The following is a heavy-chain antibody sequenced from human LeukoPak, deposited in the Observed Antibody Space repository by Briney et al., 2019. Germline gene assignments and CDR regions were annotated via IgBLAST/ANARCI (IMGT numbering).Heavy chain of an antibody. J-gene: IGHJ2*01. V-gene: IGHV3-30-3*01. Sequence: GGSLRLSCAASGFTFSSYAMHWVRQAPGKGLEWVAVISYDGSNKYYADSVKGRFTISRDNSKNTLYLQMNSLRAEDTAVYYCAKDHCSSTSCYKYWYFDLWGRGTLVTVSS. D-gene: IGHD2-2*02. CDR1: GFTFSSYA. CDR3: AKDHCSSTSCYKYWYFDL. CDR2: ISYDGSNK.